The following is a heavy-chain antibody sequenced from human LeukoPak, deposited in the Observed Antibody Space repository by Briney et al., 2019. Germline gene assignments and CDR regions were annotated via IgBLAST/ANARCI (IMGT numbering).Heavy chain of an antibody. V-gene: IGHV4-59*08. J-gene: IGHJ4*02. D-gene: IGHD6-13*01. CDR2: IYYSGST. CDR1: GGSISSYY. CDR3: ARQNRRSSTFDY. Sequence: PSETLSLTCTVSGGSISSYYWSWIRQAPGKGLEWIGYIYYSGSTNYNPSLKSRVTISVDTSKNQFSLKLSSVTAADTAVYYCARQNRRSSTFDYWGQGTLVTVSS.